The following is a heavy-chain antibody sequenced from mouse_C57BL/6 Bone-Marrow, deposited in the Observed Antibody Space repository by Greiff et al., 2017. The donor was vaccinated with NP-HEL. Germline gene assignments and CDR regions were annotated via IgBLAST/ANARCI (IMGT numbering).Heavy chain of an antibody. CDR1: GFTFSSYG. D-gene: IGHD3-1*01. V-gene: IGHV5-6*01. Sequence: EVQLVESGGDLVKPGGSLKLSCAASGFTFSSYGMSWVRQTPDKRLEWVATISSGGSYTYYPDSVKGRFTISRDNAKNTLYLQMSSLKSEDTAMYYCAKTGYYFDYWGQGTTLTVSS. J-gene: IGHJ2*01. CDR3: AKTGYYFDY. CDR2: ISSGGSYT.